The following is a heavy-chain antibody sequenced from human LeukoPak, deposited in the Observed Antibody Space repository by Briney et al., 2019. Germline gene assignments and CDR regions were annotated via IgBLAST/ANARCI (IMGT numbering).Heavy chain of an antibody. CDR1: GFTFSRYW. Sequence: PGGSLRLSCAASGFTFSRYWMSWVRQAPGKGLELVANIKQDGSEKYFVDSVKGRFTISRDNAKNSLYLQMNSLRAEDTAVYYCAKDRRTYYYDSSGYPGDYWGQGTLVTVSS. D-gene: IGHD3-22*01. CDR2: IKQDGSEK. CDR3: AKDRRTYYYDSSGYPGDY. V-gene: IGHV3-7*03. J-gene: IGHJ4*02.